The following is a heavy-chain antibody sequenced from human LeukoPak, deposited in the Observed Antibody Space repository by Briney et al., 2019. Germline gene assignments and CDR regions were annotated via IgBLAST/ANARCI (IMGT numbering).Heavy chain of an antibody. CDR3: ARGVSGSSWGYNWFDP. CDR1: GFSVSNNY. Sequence: PGESLRLSCAASGFSVSNNYMSWVRKAPGKGLEWFSVIYSGSNTYYADSAKGRFTISRDNSKNTLYLQMNSLRAEDTAVYYCARGVSGSSWGYNWFDPWGQGTLVTVSS. J-gene: IGHJ5*02. V-gene: IGHV3-53*01. CDR2: IYSGSNT. D-gene: IGHD6-13*01.